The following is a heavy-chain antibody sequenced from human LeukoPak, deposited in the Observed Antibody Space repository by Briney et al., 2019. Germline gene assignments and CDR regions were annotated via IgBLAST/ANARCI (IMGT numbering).Heavy chain of an antibody. V-gene: IGHV1-2*02. CDR3: ARVATTAMIIFGY. CDR1: GYTFTGYY. CDR2: INPNSGDT. J-gene: IGHJ4*02. Sequence: ASVKVSCKASGYTFTGYYMHWVRQALGQGLEWMGWINPNSGDTNYAPKFQGRVTMTRDTYIDTVYVELSRLRSDDTAVYYCARVATTAMIIFGYWGQGTLVTVSS. D-gene: IGHD5-18*01.